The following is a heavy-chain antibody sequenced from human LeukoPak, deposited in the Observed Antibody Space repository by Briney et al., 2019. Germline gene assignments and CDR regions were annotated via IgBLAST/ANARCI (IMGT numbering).Heavy chain of an antibody. J-gene: IGHJ5*02. Sequence: ASVKVSCKASGYTFTSYGISWVRQAPGQGLEWMGWISAYNGNTNYAQKLQGRVTMTTDTSTSTAYMELRSLRSDDTAVYYCARAESSSRRGDPFDPWGQGTLVTVSS. CDR3: ARAESSSRRGDPFDP. D-gene: IGHD6-6*01. CDR2: ISAYNGNT. CDR1: GYTFTSYG. V-gene: IGHV1-18*01.